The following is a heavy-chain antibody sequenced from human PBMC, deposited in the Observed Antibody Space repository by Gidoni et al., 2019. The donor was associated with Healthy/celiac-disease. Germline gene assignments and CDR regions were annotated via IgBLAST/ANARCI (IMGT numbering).Heavy chain of an antibody. CDR3: ARGTLRSGRDYYYYGMDV. V-gene: IGHV1-69*01. CDR1: GGTFSSYA. Sequence: QVQLVQSGAEVKKPGSSVKVSCKASGGTFSSYAISWVRQAPGQGLEWMGGIIPIFGTANYAQKFQGRVTITADESTSTAYMELSSLRSEDTAVYYCARGTLRSGRDYYYYGMDVWGQGTTVTVSS. CDR2: IIPIFGTA. D-gene: IGHD2-15*01. J-gene: IGHJ6*02.